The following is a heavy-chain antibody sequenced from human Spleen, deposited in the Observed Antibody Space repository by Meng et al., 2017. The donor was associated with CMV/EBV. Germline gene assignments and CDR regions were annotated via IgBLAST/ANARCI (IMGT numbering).Heavy chain of an antibody. J-gene: IGHJ4*02. V-gene: IGHV3-23*01. CDR3: AKARYDFWSGIHLYFDY. Sequence: GESLKISCAASGFTFNNYAMSWVRQAPGKGPEWVSAISGSGESTYYADSVKGRFIISRDNSQMTLFLEMHSLRVEDTAVYYCAKARYDFWSGIHLYFDYWGQGTLVTVSS. D-gene: IGHD3-3*01. CDR2: ISGSGEST. CDR1: GFTFNNYA.